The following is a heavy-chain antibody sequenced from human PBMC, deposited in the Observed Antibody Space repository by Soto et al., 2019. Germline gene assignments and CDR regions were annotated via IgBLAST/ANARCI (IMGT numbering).Heavy chain of an antibody. Sequence: SVPTLVNPTQTLTLTCTFSGFSLSTSGMCVSWIRQPPGKALEWLALIDWDDDKYYSTSLKTRLTISKDTSKNQVVLTMTNMDPVDTATYYCARIRFGGYYFDYWGQGTLDTVSS. J-gene: IGHJ4*02. D-gene: IGHD3-10*01. CDR1: GFSLSTSGMC. V-gene: IGHV2-70*01. CDR2: IDWDDDK. CDR3: ARIRFGGYYFDY.